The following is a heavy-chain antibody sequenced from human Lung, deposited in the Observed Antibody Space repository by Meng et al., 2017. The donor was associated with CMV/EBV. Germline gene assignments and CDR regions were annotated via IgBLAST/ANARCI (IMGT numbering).Heavy chain of an antibody. CDR2: ISWDGGTT. CDR3: AIDISFHGMAIPDN. J-gene: IGHJ4*02. CDR1: GFTFDGYT. V-gene: IGHV3-43*01. Sequence: VGSXRLXCAASGFTFDGYTMHHVRQAPGKGLECVSLISWDGGTTYYADSVKGRFSISRDNSKNSLYLQLNSLRSYDTAFYYCAIDISFHGMAIPDNWGQGSXVTVSS. D-gene: IGHD5-24*01.